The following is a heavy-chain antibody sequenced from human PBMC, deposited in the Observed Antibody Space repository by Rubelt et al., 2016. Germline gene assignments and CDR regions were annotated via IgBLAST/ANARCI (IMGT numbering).Heavy chain of an antibody. V-gene: IGHV4-39*01. D-gene: IGHD3-10*01. CDR2: IDYTGST. CDR3: ARLGLWFGRTDY. CDR1: GGSISSSSYY. J-gene: IGHJ4*02. Sequence: HLQLQESGPGLVKPSQTLSLTCTVSGGSISSSSYYWGWIRQPPGKGLEWIGTIDYTGSTYNNPSLKSRLPISVDTSKNQYSLRLTAVTAADTAVYYCARLGLWFGRTDYWGQGTLVTVSS.